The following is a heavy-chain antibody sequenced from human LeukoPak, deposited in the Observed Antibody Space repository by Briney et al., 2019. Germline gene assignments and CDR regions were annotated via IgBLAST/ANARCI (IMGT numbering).Heavy chain of an antibody. J-gene: IGHJ4*02. CDR1: GFTFSSNG. CDR2: IWSDGTTK. Sequence: GGSLRLSCATSGFTFSSNGMHWVRQAPGKGLEWVAVIWSDGTTKYYADSIKGRFTISRDNSKNTLYLQMNSLTAEDTAVYYCARGPPSAAAGILDYWGQGALVTVSS. V-gene: IGHV3-33*01. CDR3: ARGPPSAAAGILDY. D-gene: IGHD6-13*01.